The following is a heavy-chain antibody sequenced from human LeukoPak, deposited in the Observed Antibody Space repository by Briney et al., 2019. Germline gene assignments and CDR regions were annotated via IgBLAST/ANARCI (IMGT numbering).Heavy chain of an antibody. V-gene: IGHV1-69*02. Sequence: ASVKVSCKASGGTFSSYTISWVRQAPGQGLEWMGRIIPILGIANYAQKFQGRVTITADKSTSTAYMELSSLRSEDTAVYYCARVDFYGGYEESDYWGQGTLVTVSS. CDR2: IIPILGIA. CDR3: ARVDFYGGYEESDY. D-gene: IGHD4-17*01. CDR1: GGTFSSYT. J-gene: IGHJ4*02.